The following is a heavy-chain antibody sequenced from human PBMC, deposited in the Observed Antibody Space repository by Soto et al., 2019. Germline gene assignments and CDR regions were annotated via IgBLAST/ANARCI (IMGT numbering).Heavy chain of an antibody. CDR3: ARLDDSSGYSPDY. Sequence: PSETLSLTCTVSGGSISSGSYYWGWIRQPPGKGLEWIGSIYYSGSTYYNPSLKSRVTISVDTSKNQFSLKLSSVTAADTAVYYCARLDDSSGYSPDYWGQGTLVTVSS. CDR1: GGSISSGSYY. J-gene: IGHJ4*02. V-gene: IGHV4-39*01. CDR2: IYYSGST. D-gene: IGHD3-22*01.